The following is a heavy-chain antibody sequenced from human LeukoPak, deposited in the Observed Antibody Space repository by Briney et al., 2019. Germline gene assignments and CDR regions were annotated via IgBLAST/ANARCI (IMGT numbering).Heavy chain of an antibody. D-gene: IGHD6-13*01. J-gene: IGHJ4*02. CDR2: IYPGDSDT. V-gene: IGHV5-51*01. CDR3: ARLGSPGQQPVHPFDY. Sequence: GESLKISCKGSGYTFTNYWIGWVRQMPGKGLEWMGIIYPGDSDTRYSPSFQGQVTISADKSISTAYLQWSSLKASDTAMYYCARLGSPGQQPVHPFDYWGQGTLVTVSS. CDR1: GYTFTNYW.